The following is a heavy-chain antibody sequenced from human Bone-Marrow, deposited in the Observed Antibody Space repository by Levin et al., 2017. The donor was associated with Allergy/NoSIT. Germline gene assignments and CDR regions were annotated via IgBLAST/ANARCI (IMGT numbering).Heavy chain of an antibody. Sequence: GESLKISCKGSGYSFTSYWIGWVRQMPGKGLEWMGIIYPGDSDTRYSPSFQGQVTISADKSISTAYLQWSSLKASDTAMYYCARHYYDILTGTPFDYWGQGTLVTVSS. CDR2: IYPGDSDT. D-gene: IGHD3-9*01. V-gene: IGHV5-51*01. CDR1: GYSFTSYW. J-gene: IGHJ4*02. CDR3: ARHYYDILTGTPFDY.